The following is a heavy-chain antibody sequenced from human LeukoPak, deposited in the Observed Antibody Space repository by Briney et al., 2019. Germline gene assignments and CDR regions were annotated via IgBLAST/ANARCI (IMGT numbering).Heavy chain of an antibody. J-gene: IGHJ4*02. Sequence: GGSLRLSCAASGFTFSSYSMNWVRQAPGKGLEWVSSISSSSSYIYYADSVKGRFTISRDNAKNSLYLQMNSLRAEDTAVYYCARSVSSQLPYYFGYWGQGTLVTVSS. CDR3: ARSVSSQLPYYFGY. CDR1: GFTFSSYS. CDR2: ISSSSSYI. V-gene: IGHV3-21*01. D-gene: IGHD2-2*01.